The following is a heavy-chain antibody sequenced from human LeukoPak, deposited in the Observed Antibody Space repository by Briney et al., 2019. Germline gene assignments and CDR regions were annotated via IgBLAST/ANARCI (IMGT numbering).Heavy chain of an antibody. CDR3: ARDRLAAAGTGWFDP. D-gene: IGHD6-13*01. J-gene: IGHJ5*02. V-gene: IGHV1-69*05. CDR1: GGTFSSYA. CDR2: IIPIFGTA. Sequence: ASVKVSCKAPGGTFSSYAISWVRQAPGQGLEWMGRIIPIFGTANYAQKFQGRVTITTDESTSTAYMELSSLRSEDTAVYYCARDRLAAAGTGWFDPWGQGTLVTVSS.